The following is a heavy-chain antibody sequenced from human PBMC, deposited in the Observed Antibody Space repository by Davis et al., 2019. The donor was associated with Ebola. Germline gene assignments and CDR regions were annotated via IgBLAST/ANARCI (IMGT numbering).Heavy chain of an antibody. Sequence: GGSLRLSSAASGFTFSGSAMHWVRQASGKGLEWVGRIRSKANTYATAYAASVKGRFTISRDDSKNTAYLQMNSLKTEDTAVYYCTSTLDGDYVDYWGQGTLVTVSS. J-gene: IGHJ4*02. CDR2: IRSKANTYAT. CDR1: GFTFSGSA. CDR3: TSTLDGDYVDY. D-gene: IGHD4-17*01. V-gene: IGHV3-73*01.